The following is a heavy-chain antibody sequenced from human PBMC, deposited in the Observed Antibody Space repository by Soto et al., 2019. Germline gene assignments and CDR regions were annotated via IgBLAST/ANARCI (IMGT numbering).Heavy chain of an antibody. Sequence: EVQLLESGGGLVQPGGSLRLSCAASGFTFSSYAMSWVRQAPGKGLEWVSIITGSGGSTYYADSVKGRFTMSRDNSKNTLYLQMHSLRAEDTAVYYCAKARDYYGSGYDYWGQGPLVTVSS. J-gene: IGHJ4*02. CDR1: GFTFSSYA. V-gene: IGHV3-23*01. CDR2: ITGSGGST. D-gene: IGHD3-10*01. CDR3: AKARDYYGSGYDY.